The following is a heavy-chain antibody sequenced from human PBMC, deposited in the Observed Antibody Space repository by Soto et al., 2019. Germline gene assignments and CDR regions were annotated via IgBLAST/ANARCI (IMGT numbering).Heavy chain of an antibody. CDR3: ARDPVPSGIVVVPADLDYDAFDI. J-gene: IGHJ3*02. Sequence: GGSLRLSCAASGFTFSSYAMHWVRQAPGKGLEWVAVISYDGSNKYYADSVKGRFTISRDNSKNTLYLQMNSLRAEDTAVYYCARDPVPSGIVVVPADLDYDAFDIWGQGTMVTVSS. D-gene: IGHD2-2*01. CDR2: ISYDGSNK. CDR1: GFTFSSYA. V-gene: IGHV3-30-3*01.